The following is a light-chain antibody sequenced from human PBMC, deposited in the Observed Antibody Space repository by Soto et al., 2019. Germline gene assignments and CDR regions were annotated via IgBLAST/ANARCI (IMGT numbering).Light chain of an antibody. CDR1: QTISTW. CDR3: QQYSSFSRT. CDR2: DAS. V-gene: IGKV1-5*01. Sequence: DIQMTQSPSTLPASVGDRVTITCRSSQTISTWLAWYQQKPGKAPELLIYDASTLESGVPSRFSGSGSGTEFSLTISSLQPDDLATFYCQQYSSFSRTFGQGTKVDI. J-gene: IGKJ1*01.